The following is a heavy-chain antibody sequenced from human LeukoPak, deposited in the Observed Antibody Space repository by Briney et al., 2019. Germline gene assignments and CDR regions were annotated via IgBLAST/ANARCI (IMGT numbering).Heavy chain of an antibody. D-gene: IGHD3-9*01. V-gene: IGHV3-23*01. CDR3: ASPIDILTGYTHY. J-gene: IGHJ4*02. CDR1: GFTFSSYA. Sequence: GGSLRLSCAASGFTFSSYAMSWVRQAPGKGLEWVSAISGSGGSTYYADSVKGRFTISRDNSKNTRYLQMNSLRAEDTTVYYCASPIDILTGYTHYWGQGTLVTVPS. CDR2: ISGSGGST.